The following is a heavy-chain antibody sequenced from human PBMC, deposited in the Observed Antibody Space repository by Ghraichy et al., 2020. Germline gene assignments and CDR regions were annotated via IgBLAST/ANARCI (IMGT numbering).Heavy chain of an antibody. CDR2: IYYSGST. V-gene: IGHV4-61*01. Sequence: SETLSLTCTVSGGSVNSDTNYWSWIRQPPGKGLEWIGYIYYSGSTNYNPSLKSRVTISVDTSKNQFALRLSSVTAADTAVYYCARDSFYCTSISCSAVYYYMDVWGKGTTVTVSS. CDR3: ARDSFYCTSISCSAVYYYMDV. CDR1: GGSVNSDTNY. J-gene: IGHJ6*03. D-gene: IGHD2-2*01.